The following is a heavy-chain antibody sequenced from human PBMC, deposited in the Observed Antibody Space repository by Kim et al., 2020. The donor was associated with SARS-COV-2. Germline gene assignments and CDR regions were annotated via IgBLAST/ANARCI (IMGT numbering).Heavy chain of an antibody. CDR3: ARYSRLRYFDGLIGADAFDI. J-gene: IGHJ3*02. V-gene: IGHV3-7*04. D-gene: IGHD3-9*01. Sequence: RFTISRDNAKNSLYLQMNSMRAEDTAVYYCARYSRLRYFDGLIGADAFDIWGQGTMVTVSS.